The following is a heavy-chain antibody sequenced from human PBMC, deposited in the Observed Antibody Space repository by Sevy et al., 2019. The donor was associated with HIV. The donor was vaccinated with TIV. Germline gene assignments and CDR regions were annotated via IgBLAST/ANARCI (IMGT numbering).Heavy chain of an antibody. J-gene: IGHJ6*02. CDR1: GFTFSSYW. Sequence: GGSLRLSCAASGFTFSSYWMSWVRQAPGKGLEWVANIKQDGSGKYYVDSVKGRFTISRDKAKNSLYLQMNSLRAEDTAVYYCARDQGNTGIYYYYGMDVWGQGTTVTVSS. CDR2: IKQDGSGK. V-gene: IGHV3-7*01. D-gene: IGHD3-10*01. CDR3: ARDQGNTGIYYYYGMDV.